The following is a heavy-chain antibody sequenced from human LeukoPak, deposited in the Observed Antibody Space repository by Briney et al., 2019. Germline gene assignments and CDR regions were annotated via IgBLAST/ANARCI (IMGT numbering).Heavy chain of an antibody. J-gene: IGHJ6*02. CDR1: GFTFSSYA. CDR3: AKSDRVGATTNYYYYGMDV. V-gene: IGHV3-23*01. CDR2: ISGSGGST. D-gene: IGHD1-26*01. Sequence: TGGSLTLSCAASGFTFSSYAMSWVRQAPGKGLEWVSAISGSGGSTYYADSVKGRFTISRDNSKNTLYLQMNSLRAEDTAVYYCAKSDRVGATTNYYYYGMDVWGQGTTVTVSS.